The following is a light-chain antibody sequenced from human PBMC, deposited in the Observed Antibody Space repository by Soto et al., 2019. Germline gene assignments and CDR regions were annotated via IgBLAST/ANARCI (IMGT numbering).Light chain of an antibody. J-gene: IGLJ3*02. V-gene: IGLV2-14*01. CDR3: SSYKTGSPLWV. Sequence: QSALTQPASVSGSPGQSITISCTGTNSDVGAYNYVSWYQQHPGKAPKLMIYDVSSRPPGVSNRFSGSKSGNTASLTISGLQAEDEADYYCSSYKTGSPLWVFGGGTKLTVL. CDR2: DVS. CDR1: NSDVGAYNY.